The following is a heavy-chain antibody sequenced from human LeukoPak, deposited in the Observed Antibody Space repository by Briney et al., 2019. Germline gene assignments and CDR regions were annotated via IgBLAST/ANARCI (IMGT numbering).Heavy chain of an antibody. CDR2: IYYSGST. Sequence: SETLSLTCTVSGGSISSDDYYWSWIRQPPGKGLEWIGYIYYSGSTYYNPSLKSRVTISVDTSKNQFSLKLSSVTAADTAVYYCATRAYCGGDCYFFDYWGQGTLVTVSS. CDR3: ATRAYCGGDCYFFDY. J-gene: IGHJ4*02. V-gene: IGHV4-30-4*01. D-gene: IGHD2-21*02. CDR1: GGSISSDDYY.